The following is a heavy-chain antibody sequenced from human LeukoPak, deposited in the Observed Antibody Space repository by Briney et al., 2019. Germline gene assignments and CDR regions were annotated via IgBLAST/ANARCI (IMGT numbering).Heavy chain of an antibody. CDR3: ARGDPSGRPGIAFDY. CDR1: GGSISSFY. CDR2: FHDSEGT. Sequence: SSETLSLTCTVSGGSISSFYLTWIRQPPGKGLEWIGHFHDSEGTKYNPSLKSRAAISEDTSKNQFSLMVNSVTAADTAVYYCARGDPSGRPGIAFDYWGQGTLVTVFS. J-gene: IGHJ4*02. V-gene: IGHV4-59*01. D-gene: IGHD1-26*01.